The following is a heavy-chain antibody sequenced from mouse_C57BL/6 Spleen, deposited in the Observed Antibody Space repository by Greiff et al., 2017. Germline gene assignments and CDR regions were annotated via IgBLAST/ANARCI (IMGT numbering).Heavy chain of an antibody. V-gene: IGHV1-72*01. D-gene: IGHD1-1*01. Sequence: QVHVKQPGAELVKPGASVKLSCKASGYTFTSYWMHWVKQRPGRGLEWIGRIDPNSGGTKYNEKFKSKATLTVDKPSSTAYMQLSSLTSEDSAVYYCARGATTVVAPFDYWGQGTTLTVSS. CDR2: IDPNSGGT. J-gene: IGHJ2*01. CDR1: GYTFTSYW. CDR3: ARGATTVVAPFDY.